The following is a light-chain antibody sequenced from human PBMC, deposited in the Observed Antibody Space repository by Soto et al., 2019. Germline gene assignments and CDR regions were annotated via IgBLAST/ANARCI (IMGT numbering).Light chain of an antibody. Sequence: DIVMTQSPLSLPVTPGEPASISCRSSQSLLHSNGYNYLDWYLQKPGQSPQLLIYLGSNRASGVPDRFSGSVSGTDFTLTISRVEAEDVGVYYCMQALQTPYTFGQGTKLEIK. CDR2: LGS. J-gene: IGKJ2*01. CDR1: QSLLHSNGYNY. CDR3: MQALQTPYT. V-gene: IGKV2-28*01.